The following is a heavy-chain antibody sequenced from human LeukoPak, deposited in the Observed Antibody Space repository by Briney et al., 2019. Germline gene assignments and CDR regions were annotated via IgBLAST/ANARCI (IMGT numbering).Heavy chain of an antibody. V-gene: IGHV1-8*02. J-gene: IGHJ5*02. CDR2: MNANSGNT. CDR1: GGTFSSYD. CDR3: ARFRCGGDCHSDL. D-gene: IGHD2-21*02. Sequence: ASVKVSCKASGGTFSSYDINWVRQATGQGLEWMGWMNANSGNTGYAQKFQGRFAMTWNTSIGTAYMELSSLRSEDTAVYYCARFRCGGDCHSDLWGQGTLVTVAS.